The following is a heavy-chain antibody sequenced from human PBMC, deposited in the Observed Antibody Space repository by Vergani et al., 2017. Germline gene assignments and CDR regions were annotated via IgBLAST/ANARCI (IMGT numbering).Heavy chain of an antibody. J-gene: IGHJ3*02. CDR3: ARGAISSPDGLDI. D-gene: IGHD6-13*01. CDR1: GYPLTGSE. CDR2: VNADSGNT. V-gene: IGHV1-18*01. Sequence: QVQLVQSGAEVKKPGASVKVSCKASGYPLTGSEVSWVRRAPGQGLEWMGWVNADSGNTNYAQKFQDRVTMTTDTSANTAYMVLTSLTSDDTAVYYCARGAISSPDGLDIWGQGTMAIVS.